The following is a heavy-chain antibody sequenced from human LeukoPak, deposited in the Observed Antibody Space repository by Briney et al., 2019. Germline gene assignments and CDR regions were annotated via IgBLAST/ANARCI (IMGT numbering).Heavy chain of an antibody. D-gene: IGHD2-21*02. CDR1: GGSISSGGYY. V-gene: IGHV4-30-4*08. CDR3: ARGGGVVTFFFDY. CDR2: IYYSGST. Sequence: SQTLSLTCTVSGGSISSGGYYWSWIRQHPGKGLEWIGYIYYSGSTYYNPSLKSRVTISVDTSKNQFSLKLSSVTAADTAVYYCARGGGVVTFFFDYWGQGTLVTVSS. J-gene: IGHJ4*02.